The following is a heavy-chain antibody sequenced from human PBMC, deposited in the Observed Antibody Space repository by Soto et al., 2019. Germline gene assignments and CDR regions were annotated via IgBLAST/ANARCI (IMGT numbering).Heavy chain of an antibody. V-gene: IGHV3-30*03. CDR3: ASLPAPYDY. Sequence: GGSLRLSCAASGFTFSSYGMHWVRQAPGKGLEWVAVISYDGSNKYYADSVKGRFTISRDNSKNTLYLQMNSLRAEDTAVYYCASLPAPYDYWGQGTLVTVSS. J-gene: IGHJ4*02. CDR2: ISYDGSNK. D-gene: IGHD2-2*01. CDR1: GFTFSSYG.